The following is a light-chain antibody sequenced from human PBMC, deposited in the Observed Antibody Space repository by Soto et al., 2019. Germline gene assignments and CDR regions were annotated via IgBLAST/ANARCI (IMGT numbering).Light chain of an antibody. CDR1: SSDVGGYNY. V-gene: IGLV2-14*01. Sequence: QSALTQPASVSGSPGQSITISCTGTSSDVGGYNYVSWYQQHPGKAPKIIIYEVSYRPSGVSKHFSGSKSGNTASLTISGLQAEDEADYYCCSYTTSSTVVFGGGTKVTVL. CDR3: CSYTTSSTVV. J-gene: IGLJ3*02. CDR2: EVS.